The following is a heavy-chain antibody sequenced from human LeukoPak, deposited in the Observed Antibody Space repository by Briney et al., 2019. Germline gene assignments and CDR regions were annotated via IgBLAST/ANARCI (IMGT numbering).Heavy chain of an antibody. CDR2: ISSNGGST. V-gene: IGHV3-64*01. D-gene: IGHD6-13*01. CDR1: GFTFSSYA. Sequence: GGSLRLSCAASGFTFSSYAMHWVRQAPGKGLEYVSAISSNGGSTYYANSVKGRFTISRDNSKNTLYLQMGSLRAEDMAVYYCARDLGSSWYSYYFDYWGQGTLVTVSS. CDR3: ARDLGSSWYSYYFDY. J-gene: IGHJ4*02.